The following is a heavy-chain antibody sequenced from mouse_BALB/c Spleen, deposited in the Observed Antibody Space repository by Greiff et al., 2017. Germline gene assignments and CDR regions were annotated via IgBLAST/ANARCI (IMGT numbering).Heavy chain of an antibody. CDR2: IDPENGDT. D-gene: IGHD1-1*01. CDR3: NVITTVVATPFAY. Sequence: VQLQQSGAELVRSGASVKSSCTASGFNIKDYYMHWVKQRPEQGLEWIGWIDPENGDTEYAPKFQGKATMTADTSSNTAYLQLSSLTSEDTAVYYCNVITTVVATPFAYWGQGTLVTVSA. CDR1: GFNIKDYY. V-gene: IGHV14-4*02. J-gene: IGHJ3*01.